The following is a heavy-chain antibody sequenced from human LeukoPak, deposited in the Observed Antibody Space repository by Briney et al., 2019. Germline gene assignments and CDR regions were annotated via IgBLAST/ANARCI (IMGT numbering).Heavy chain of an antibody. V-gene: IGHV1-2*02. J-gene: IGHJ4*02. D-gene: IGHD3-10*01. CDR3: ARDPEVLWFGELLTSRKTNINFDY. Sequence: ASVKVSCKASGYTFSGYYLHWVRQAPGQGLEWMGWINPNSGGTNSAQKFQGRVTMTRDTSIITAYMELSRLRSDDTAVYYCARDPEVLWFGELLTSRKTNINFDYWGQGTLVTVSS. CDR2: INPNSGGT. CDR1: GYTFSGYY.